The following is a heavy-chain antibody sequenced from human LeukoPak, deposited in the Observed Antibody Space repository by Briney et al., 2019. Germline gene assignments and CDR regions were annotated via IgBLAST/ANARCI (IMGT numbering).Heavy chain of an antibody. J-gene: IGHJ6*03. D-gene: IGHD4-23*01. V-gene: IGHV3-30*02. Sequence: GGSLRLFCAASGFTFSSYGMHWVRQAPGKGLEWVAFIRYDGSNQYYADSVKGRFTISRDNSKNTLYLQMNSLRAEDTAVYYCAEDGYSAGYYYYYMDVWGKGTTVTVSS. CDR1: GFTFSSYG. CDR3: AEDGYSAGYYYYYMDV. CDR2: IRYDGSNQ.